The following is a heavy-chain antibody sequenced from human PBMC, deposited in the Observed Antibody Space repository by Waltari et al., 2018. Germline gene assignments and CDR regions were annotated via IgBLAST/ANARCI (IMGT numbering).Heavy chain of an antibody. CDR1: GGNFSNYA. J-gene: IGHJ4*02. V-gene: IGHV1-69*01. CDR2: IIPLFGTA. D-gene: IGHD3-22*01. Sequence: QVQLVQSGSEVKKPGSSVKVSCKASGGNFSNYAISWVRQAPGQGLEWMGGIIPLFGTANYAQNFQGRVTITADESTRTAYMELSSLRSEDTAVYYCARGFSYDPSGYYFYYWGQGTLVTVSS. CDR3: ARGFSYDPSGYYFYY.